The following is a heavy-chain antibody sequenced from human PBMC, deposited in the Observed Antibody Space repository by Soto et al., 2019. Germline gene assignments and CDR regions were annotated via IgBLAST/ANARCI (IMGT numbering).Heavy chain of an antibody. D-gene: IGHD3-10*01. CDR3: ARESVVRGLNPRNSLYYYIMDV. CDR2: IDATSGAL. J-gene: IGHJ6*02. V-gene: IGHV3-48*02. Sequence: VQLVESGGGLVQPGGSLRLSCSASGFMLNSFTMNWVRQAPGKGLEWVSYIDATSGALNYSDSVKGRFIVSRDNAKNSLYLQMNSLRDDDTAIYYGARESVVRGLNPRNSLYYYIMDVWGQGTTVTVSS. CDR1: GFMLNSFT.